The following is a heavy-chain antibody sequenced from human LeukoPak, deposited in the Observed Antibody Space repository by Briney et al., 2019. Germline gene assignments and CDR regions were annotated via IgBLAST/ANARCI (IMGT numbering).Heavy chain of an antibody. Sequence: GGSLRLSCAASGFTFSSHWMHWVRQAPGKGLVWVSRINGAGSSTSYADSVKGRFTVSRDNAKNTLNLQMNSLRAENTAVYYCARDLFFSDAGYSSGWRAEYFHHWGQGTLVTVSS. V-gene: IGHV3-74*01. CDR1: GFTFSSHW. J-gene: IGHJ1*01. D-gene: IGHD6-19*01. CDR3: ARDLFFSDAGYSSGWRAEYFHH. CDR2: INGAGSST.